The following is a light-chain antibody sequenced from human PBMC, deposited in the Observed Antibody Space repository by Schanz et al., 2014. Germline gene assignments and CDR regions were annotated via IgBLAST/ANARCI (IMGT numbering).Light chain of an antibody. J-gene: IGLJ3*02. CDR3: CSYAGSYTWV. CDR1: SSDVGGYNY. V-gene: IGLV2-11*01. CDR2: EVS. Sequence: QSVLTQPASVSGSPGQSITISCTGTSSDVGGYNYVSWYQHHPGKAPKLMIYEVSKRPSGVPDRFSGSKSGTSASLAISGLQSEDEADYYCCSYAGSYTWVFGGGTKLTVL.